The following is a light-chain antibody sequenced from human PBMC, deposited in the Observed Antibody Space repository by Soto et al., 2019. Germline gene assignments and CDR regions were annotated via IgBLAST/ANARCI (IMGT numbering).Light chain of an antibody. V-gene: IGKV1-17*01. J-gene: IGKJ1*01. CDR3: QQHHTYPRT. Sequence: DIQMTQSPSSLSASVGDRVTITCRASRDINNDLDWYQQKPGKAPRRLISDVSSLQSGVPSRFSGRRFGTHFTLTISSLQPEDFATYFCQQHHTYPRTFGQGTKVEIK. CDR1: RDINND. CDR2: DVS.